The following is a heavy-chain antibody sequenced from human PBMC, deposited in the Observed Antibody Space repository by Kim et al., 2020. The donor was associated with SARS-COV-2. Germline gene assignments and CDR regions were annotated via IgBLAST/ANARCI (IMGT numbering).Heavy chain of an antibody. CDR1: GGSISSYY. V-gene: IGHV4-59*13. Sequence: SETLSLTCTVSGGSISSYYWSWIRQPPGKGLEWIGYIYYSGSTNYNPSLKSRVTISVDTSKNQFSLKLSSVTAADTAVYYCARESYGDNEGIDYWGQGTLVTVSS. J-gene: IGHJ4*02. CDR3: ARESYGDNEGIDY. D-gene: IGHD4-17*01. CDR2: IYYSGST.